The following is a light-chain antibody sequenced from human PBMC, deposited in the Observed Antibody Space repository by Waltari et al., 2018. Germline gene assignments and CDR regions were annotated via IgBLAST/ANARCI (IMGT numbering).Light chain of an antibody. V-gene: IGLV1-47*01. J-gene: IGLJ2*01. CDR2: RDS. CDR1: NSNIGINS. CDR3: ASWDQSLRGVV. Sequence: QSVLSQPPSASASPGQGVTISCSGSNSNIGINSVFWYQHVTGTAPKLVIFRDSQRPSGVPGRFSGSKSGTSASLAISGLRSEDEADYYCASWDQSLRGVVFGGGTKLTVL.